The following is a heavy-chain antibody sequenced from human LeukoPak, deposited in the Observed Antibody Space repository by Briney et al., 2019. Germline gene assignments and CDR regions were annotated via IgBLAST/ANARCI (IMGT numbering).Heavy chain of an antibody. J-gene: IGHJ4*02. CDR2: IFYTGST. D-gene: IGHD3-9*01. V-gene: IGHV4-61*01. CDR3: AAVLTAYSCIDY. CDR1: GGSVTSGSYY. Sequence: SETLSLTCTVSGGSVTSGSYYWSWIRQPPGTGLEWIGCIFYTGSTNYNPSLKSRVTISVDTSKNQFSLKLSSVTAADTALYYCAAVLTAYSCIDYWGQGILVTVTS.